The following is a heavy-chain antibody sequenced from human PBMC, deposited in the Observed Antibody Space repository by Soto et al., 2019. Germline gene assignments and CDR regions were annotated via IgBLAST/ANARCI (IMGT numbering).Heavy chain of an antibody. V-gene: IGHV1-2*04. CDR1: GYTFTGYY. J-gene: IGHJ6*02. D-gene: IGHD3-3*01. CDR3: ASSIFGASPYYYYGMDV. CDR2: INPNSGGT. Sequence: GASVKVSCKASGYTFTGYYMHWVRQAPGQGLEWMGWINPNSGGTNYAQKFQGWVTMTRDTSISTAYMELSRLRSDDTAVYYCASSIFGASPYYYYGMDVWGQGTTVTVSS.